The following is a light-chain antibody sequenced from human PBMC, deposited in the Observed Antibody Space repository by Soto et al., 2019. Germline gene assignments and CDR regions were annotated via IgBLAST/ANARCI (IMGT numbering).Light chain of an antibody. V-gene: IGLV1-44*01. J-gene: IGLJ1*01. CDR3: AAWDDSLNAYV. CDR2: HNN. CDR1: SSNIGSNS. Sequence: QSALTQPPSASGTPGQRVTISCSGSSSNIGSNSVNWFQQLPGTAPKLLIYHNNQRPSGVPDRFTGSKSGTSASLAISGLRSEDEADYYCAAWDDSLNAYVFGTGTKVT.